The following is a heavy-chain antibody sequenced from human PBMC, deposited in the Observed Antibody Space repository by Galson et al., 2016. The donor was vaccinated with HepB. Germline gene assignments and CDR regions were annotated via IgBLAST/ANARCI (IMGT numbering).Heavy chain of an antibody. CDR2: ITGYNGNT. CDR1: GYTFTSFD. J-gene: IGHJ4*02. V-gene: IGHV1-18*01. D-gene: IGHD5-12*01. CDR3: ARWNGGYDE. Sequence: SVKVSCKASGYTFTSFDISWLRQAPGQGLEWIGWITGYNGNTKYAQKFQDRVTLTRDTSTSTAYMELRSLRSDDTAVYYCARWNGGYDEWGQGALVTVSS.